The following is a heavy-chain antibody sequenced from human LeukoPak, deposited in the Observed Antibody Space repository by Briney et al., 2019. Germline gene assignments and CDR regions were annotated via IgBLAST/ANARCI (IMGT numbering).Heavy chain of an antibody. V-gene: IGHV3-20*04. J-gene: IGHJ4*02. Sequence: PGGPLRLSCAASGFTFDDYGMSWVRQAPGKGLEWVSGINWNGGSTGYADSVKGRFTISRDNAKNSLYLQMNSLRAEDTALYYCARDMRGWYGYYFDYWGQGTLVTVSS. D-gene: IGHD6-19*01. CDR2: INWNGGST. CDR3: ARDMRGWYGYYFDY. CDR1: GFTFDDYG.